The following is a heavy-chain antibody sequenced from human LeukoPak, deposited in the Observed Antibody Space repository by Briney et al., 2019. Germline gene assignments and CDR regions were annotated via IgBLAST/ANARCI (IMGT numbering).Heavy chain of an antibody. Sequence: PGRSLSLSCAASGFTFSSYGMHWVRQAPGKGLEWVADIWYDGSNKYYADSVKGRFTISRDNSKNTLYLQMNSLGAEDTAVYYCARDGDYEDYYYCMDVWGQGTTVTVSS. V-gene: IGHV3-33*01. CDR3: ARDGDYEDYYYCMDV. J-gene: IGHJ6*02. CDR2: IWYDGSNK. D-gene: IGHD4-17*01. CDR1: GFTFSSYG.